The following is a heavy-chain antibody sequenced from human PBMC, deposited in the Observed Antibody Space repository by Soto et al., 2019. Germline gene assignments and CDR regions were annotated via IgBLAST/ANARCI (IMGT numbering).Heavy chain of an antibody. Sequence: AGGSLRLSCAASGFTFSSYWMHWVRQAPGEGLEWVSRINNGGTRTNYADSVTGRFTISRDNAKNTLYLQMNRLRAEDTAAYYCINVDETRAKNWFDQWGQGTLVTVSS. D-gene: IGHD2-15*01. CDR3: INVDETRAKNWFDQ. J-gene: IGHJ5*02. CDR1: GFTFSSYW. V-gene: IGHV3-74*01. CDR2: INNGGTRT.